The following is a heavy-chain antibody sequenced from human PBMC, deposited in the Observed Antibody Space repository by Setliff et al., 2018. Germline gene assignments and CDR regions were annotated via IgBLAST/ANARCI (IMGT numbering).Heavy chain of an antibody. D-gene: IGHD2-21*02. Sequence: PSETLSLTCTVSGYSISSGYIWGWIRQPPGKGLEWVGNIGHTGSINYNPSLKSRLTISRDTSKNQVSLKLNSVTATDTAVYYCARDLGHGGDSDYWGQGTLWSPSPQ. CDR2: IGHTGSI. V-gene: IGHV4-38-2*02. J-gene: IGHJ4*02. CDR3: ARDLGHGGDSDY. CDR1: GYSISSGYI.